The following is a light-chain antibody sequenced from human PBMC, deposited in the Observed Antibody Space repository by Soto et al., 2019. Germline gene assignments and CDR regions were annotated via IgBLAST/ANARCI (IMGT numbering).Light chain of an antibody. V-gene: IGKV1-39*01. CDR2: AAS. CDR3: QQSYNAPPWT. CDR1: QSISNY. Sequence: DIQMNHSPSSLSAYVGDRVTITCRASQSISNYLNWYQQKPGKAPNLLIYAASILQSGVPSRFSGSGSGTDFTLTISSLQPEDFATYYCQQSYNAPPWTFGQGTKVDIK. J-gene: IGKJ1*01.